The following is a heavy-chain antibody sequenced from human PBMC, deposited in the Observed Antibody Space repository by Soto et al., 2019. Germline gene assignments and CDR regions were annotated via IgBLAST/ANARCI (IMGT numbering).Heavy chain of an antibody. CDR2: SDPSDSYT. CDR1: GYSFTSYW. V-gene: IGHV5-10-1*01. Sequence: EVQLVETGGGLIQPGESLRLSCRGSGYSFTSYWINWVRQMPGKGLEWMGGSDPSDSYTNYSPSFQGHVIISVDKSISTAYLQWSSLKASDTAIYYCARRRYSSGSPFDYWGQGTQVTVSS. J-gene: IGHJ4*02. D-gene: IGHD3-22*01. CDR3: ARRRYSSGSPFDY.